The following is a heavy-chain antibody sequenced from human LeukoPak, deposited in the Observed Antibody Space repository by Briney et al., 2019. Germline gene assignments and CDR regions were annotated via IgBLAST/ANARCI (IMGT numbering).Heavy chain of an antibody. CDR3: ARDRAFSTFDY. Sequence: GGSLRLSCAASEFTFTTSWMTWFRQAPGKGLDWLGNINPDASTKNYAASVRGRFTFSRDNAKNSLYLHMSSPRAEDTAIYYCARDRAFSTFDYWGRGTLVTVSS. J-gene: IGHJ4*02. D-gene: IGHD2-2*01. V-gene: IGHV3-7*01. CDR2: INPDASTK. CDR1: EFTFTTSW.